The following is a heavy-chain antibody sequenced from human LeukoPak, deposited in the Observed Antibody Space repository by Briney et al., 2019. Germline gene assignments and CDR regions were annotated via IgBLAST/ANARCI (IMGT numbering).Heavy chain of an antibody. Sequence: PGRSLRLSCAASGFTLSSYSMNWVRQAPGKGLEWVSFISTSSSYIYYADSVKGRFIISRDNARKSLYLQMNSLRAEDTAVYYCARATRGGYDGYFDYWGQGTLVTVSS. J-gene: IGHJ4*02. CDR3: ARATRGGYDGYFDY. D-gene: IGHD5-12*01. CDR2: ISTSSSYI. CDR1: GFTLSSYS. V-gene: IGHV3-21*01.